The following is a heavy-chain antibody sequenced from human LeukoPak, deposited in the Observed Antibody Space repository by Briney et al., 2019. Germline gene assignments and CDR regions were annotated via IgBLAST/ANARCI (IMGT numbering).Heavy chain of an antibody. CDR3: ASSGWYGSIPF. V-gene: IGHV4-34*01. CDR1: GGSFSGYY. D-gene: IGHD6-19*01. CDR2: INHSGST. Sequence: SETPSLTCAVYGGSFSGYYWSWIRQPPGKGLEWIGEINHSGSTIYNPSLKSRVTISVDTSKNQFSLKLSSVTAADTAVYYCASSGWYGSIPFWGQGTLVTVSS. J-gene: IGHJ4*02.